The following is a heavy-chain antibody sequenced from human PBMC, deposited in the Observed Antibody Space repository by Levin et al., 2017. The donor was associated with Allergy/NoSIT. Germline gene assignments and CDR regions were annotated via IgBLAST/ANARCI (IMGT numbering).Heavy chain of an antibody. V-gene: IGHV3-7*01. J-gene: IGHJ4*02. CDR2: INQAGSEK. CDR1: GFSFSSHW. D-gene: IGHD2-15*01. CDR3: ARDGVDAGVYFDY. Sequence: GGSLRLSCAASGFSFSSHWMSWVRQAPGKGLEWVANINQAGSEKYYVDSVKGRFTTSRDNAKNSLYLQMNSVRAEDTAVYYCARDGVDAGVYFDYWGQGALVTVSS.